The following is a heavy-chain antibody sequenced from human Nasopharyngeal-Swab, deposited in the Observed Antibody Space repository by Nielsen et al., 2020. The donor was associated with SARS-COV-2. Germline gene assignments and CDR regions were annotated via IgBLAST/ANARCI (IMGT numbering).Heavy chain of an antibody. CDR1: GFTFSSYA. V-gene: IGHV3-23*01. CDR2: ISGSGGST. CDR3: AKDQGGSSWYGGAYYYYGMDV. Sequence: GESLKISCAASGFTFSSYAMSWVRQAPGKGLEWVSAISGSGGSTYYADSVKGRFTISRDNSKNTLYLQMNSLSDEDTAVYYCAKDQGGSSWYGGAYYYYGMDVWGQGTTVTVSS. J-gene: IGHJ6*02. D-gene: IGHD6-13*01.